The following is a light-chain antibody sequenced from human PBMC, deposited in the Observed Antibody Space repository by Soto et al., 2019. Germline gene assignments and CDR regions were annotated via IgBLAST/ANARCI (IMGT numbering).Light chain of an antibody. CDR2: AAS. V-gene: IGKV1-39*01. Sequence: EIQMTQSTTSPSASVGDRVTISCLASQSISSYLNWYQQKPGKAPKLLIYAASSLQSGVPSRFSGSGSGTDFTLTISSLQPEDFATYYCQQSYSTLWTFGQGTKVDVK. CDR1: QSISSY. J-gene: IGKJ1*01. CDR3: QQSYSTLWT.